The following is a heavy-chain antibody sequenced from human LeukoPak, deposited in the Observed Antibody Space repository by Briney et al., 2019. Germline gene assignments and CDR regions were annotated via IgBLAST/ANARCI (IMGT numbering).Heavy chain of an antibody. CDR1: GYSISSGYY. CDR3: ARGQLADAFDI. J-gene: IGHJ3*02. CDR2: IYHSGST. D-gene: IGHD6-6*01. Sequence: SETLSLTCTVSGYSISSGYYWGWIRQPPGKGLEWIGSIYHSGSTYYNPSLKSRVTISVDTSKNQFSLKLSSVTAADTAVYCCARGQLADAFDIWGQGTMVTVSS. V-gene: IGHV4-38-2*02.